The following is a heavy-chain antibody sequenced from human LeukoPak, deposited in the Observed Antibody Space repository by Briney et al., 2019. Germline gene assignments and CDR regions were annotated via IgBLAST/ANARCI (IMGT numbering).Heavy chain of an antibody. D-gene: IGHD2-21*02. CDR2: INASGGST. V-gene: IGHV1-46*01. Sequence: ASVQVSCMASGYTFTSYYMHWVRQAPGQGLEWMGMINASGGSTSYAQKFQGRVTMTRDMSTSTVYMELSSLRSEDTAVYYCATGAPGTAPLGYWGQGTLVTVSS. CDR1: GYTFTSYY. CDR3: ATGAPGTAPLGY. J-gene: IGHJ4*02.